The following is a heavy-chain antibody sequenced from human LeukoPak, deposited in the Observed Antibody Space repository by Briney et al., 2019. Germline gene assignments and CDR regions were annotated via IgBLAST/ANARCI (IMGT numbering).Heavy chain of an antibody. J-gene: IGHJ4*02. CDR1: GYTFTGYY. D-gene: IGHD6-13*01. V-gene: IGHV1-2*02. CDR2: INPNSGGT. CDR3: SRDLRPHSGAAAGTEGDY. Sequence: ASVKVSCKASGYTFTGYYMHWVRQAPGQALEWMGWINPNSGGTNYAQKFQGRVTMTRDTSISTAYMELSRLRSDDTAVYYCSRDLRPHSGAAAGTEGDYWGQGTLVTVSS.